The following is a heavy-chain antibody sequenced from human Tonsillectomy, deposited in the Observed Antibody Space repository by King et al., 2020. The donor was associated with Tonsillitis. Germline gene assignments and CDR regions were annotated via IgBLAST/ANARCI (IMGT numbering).Heavy chain of an antibody. D-gene: IGHD4-17*01. CDR1: GFPFSSYT. Sequence: VQLVESGGGLVKPGGSLRLSCAASGFPFSSYTMNWVRQAPGKGLEWVANLNSGSTSIYYADSVGGRFTISRDNAKNSVFLQMNSLRGEETAMYYCAKSHDYGDYGDYGMDVWGQGTTVIVAS. J-gene: IGHJ6*02. CDR2: LNSGSTSI. V-gene: IGHV3-21*01. CDR3: AKSHDYGDYGDYGMDV.